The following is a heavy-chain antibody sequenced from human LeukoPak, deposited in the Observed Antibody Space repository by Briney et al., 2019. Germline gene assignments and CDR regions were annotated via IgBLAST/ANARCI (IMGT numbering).Heavy chain of an antibody. J-gene: IGHJ3*01. CDR3: AKDPVSIGPAFAF. Sequence: GSLRLSCAASGFTFRSHAMSWVRQAPGKGLEWVSSISETGGSTYYADPVKGRLTISRDNSKNTLYLQMNSLRAEDTAVYYCAKDPVSIGPAFAFWGPGTMVTVSS. V-gene: IGHV3-23*01. D-gene: IGHD2-21*01. CDR1: GFTFRSHA. CDR2: ISETGGST.